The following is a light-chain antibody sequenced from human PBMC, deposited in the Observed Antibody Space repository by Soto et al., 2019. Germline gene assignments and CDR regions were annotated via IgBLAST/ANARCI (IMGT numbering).Light chain of an antibody. J-gene: IGKJ1*01. CDR3: QQYGSFTT. Sequence: EIVMTQSPATLSVSTGERATVSFRASQSVSSFLAWYQQKPGQAPRLLIYDASSRATGIPDRFSGSGSGTDFTLTISRLEPEDFAVYYCQQYGSFTTFGQGTKVDI. V-gene: IGKV3-20*01. CDR2: DAS. CDR1: QSVSSF.